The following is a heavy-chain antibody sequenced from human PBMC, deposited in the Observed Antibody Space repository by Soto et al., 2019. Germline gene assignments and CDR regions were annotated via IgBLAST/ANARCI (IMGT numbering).Heavy chain of an antibody. CDR3: ARDRGAYCSGGSCYPVVY. D-gene: IGHD2-15*01. J-gene: IGHJ4*02. CDR2: ISAYNGNT. CDR1: GYTFTSYG. V-gene: IGHV1-18*01. Sequence: QVQLVQSGAEVKKPGASVKVSCKASGYTFTSYGISWVRQAPGQGLEWMGWISAYNGNTNYAKKLQGRVTMTTDTSTSTAYMELRSLRSDDTAVYYCARDRGAYCSGGSCYPVVYWGQGTLVTVSS.